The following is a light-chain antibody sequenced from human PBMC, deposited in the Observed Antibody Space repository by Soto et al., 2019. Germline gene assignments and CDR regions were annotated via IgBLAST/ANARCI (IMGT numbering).Light chain of an antibody. Sequence: EIVMTQSPATLSVSPGERATLSCRASQSVSSKLAWYQQKPGQAPRLLIYGASTRATGIPARFSGSGSGTEFTLTISSLQSEDFAVYYCQQFRYWPQTFGQGTKV. CDR3: QQFRYWPQT. CDR2: GAS. CDR1: QSVSSK. J-gene: IGKJ1*01. V-gene: IGKV3-15*01.